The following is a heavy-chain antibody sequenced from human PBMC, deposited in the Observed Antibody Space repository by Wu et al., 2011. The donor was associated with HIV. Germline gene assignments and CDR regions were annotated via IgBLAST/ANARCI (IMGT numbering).Heavy chain of an antibody. D-gene: IGHD3-22*01. V-gene: IGHV1-69*14. J-gene: IGHJ4*02. CDR2: IIPMFSTA. Sequence: QVQLVQSGAEVKKPGSSVKVSCKASGGTFSSYAISWVRQAPGQGLEWMGRIIPMFSTANYAQRFQGRVTITADKSTSTAYMELSSLRSDDTAVYYCASAYYDSSGYSYYFDYWGQGTLVTVSS. CDR3: ASAYYDSSGYSYYFDY. CDR1: GGTFSSYA.